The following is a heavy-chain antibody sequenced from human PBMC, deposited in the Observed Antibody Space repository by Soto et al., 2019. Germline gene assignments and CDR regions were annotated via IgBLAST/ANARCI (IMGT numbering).Heavy chain of an antibody. V-gene: IGHV3-30*18. CDR3: AKDHLMTTVTTVGY. D-gene: IGHD4-17*01. CDR1: GFTFSNYG. Sequence: QVQLVESGGGVVQPGRSLRLSCAASGFTFSNYGMHWVRQAPGKGLEWVAVISYHGRDKYYADSVKGRFTISRDNSKXXXXXXXXXXXXEDTAVYYCAKDHLMTTVTTVGYWGQGTLVTVSS. J-gene: IGHJ4*02. CDR2: ISYHGRDK.